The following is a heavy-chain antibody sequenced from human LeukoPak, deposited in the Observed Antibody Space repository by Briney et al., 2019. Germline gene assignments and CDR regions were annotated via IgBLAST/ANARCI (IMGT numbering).Heavy chain of an antibody. J-gene: IGHJ4*02. CDR2: LRPTGST. Sequence: KTSETLSLTCTVSGASISTGYYYWTWIRQHPGKGLEWIGCLRPTGSTYYNPSLKSRLSISVGTSKNQFSLRLSSVTVADTAVYYCVRDRGDYSGDPGYFEYWGQGILVTVSS. CDR3: VRDRGDYSGDPGYFEY. D-gene: IGHD4-23*01. V-gene: IGHV4-31*03. CDR1: GASISTGYYY.